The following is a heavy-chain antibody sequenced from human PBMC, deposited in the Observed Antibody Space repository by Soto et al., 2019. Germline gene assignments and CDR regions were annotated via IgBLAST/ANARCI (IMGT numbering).Heavy chain of an antibody. Sequence: QVQLVXSGAXVKKPGSSVXVSCKASGGTFSSYAISWVRQAPGQXLEWMGGIIPIFGTANYAQKFQGRVTITADESTSTAYMELSSLRSEDTAVYYCASSVAKYYYYGMDVWGQGTTVTVSS. D-gene: IGHD5-12*01. J-gene: IGHJ6*02. V-gene: IGHV1-69*12. CDR3: ASSVAKYYYYGMDV. CDR1: GGTFSSYA. CDR2: IIPIFGTA.